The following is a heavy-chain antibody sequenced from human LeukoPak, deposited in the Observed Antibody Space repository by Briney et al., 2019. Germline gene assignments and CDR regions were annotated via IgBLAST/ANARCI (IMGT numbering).Heavy chain of an antibody. V-gene: IGHV4-39*07. D-gene: IGHD2-2*01. J-gene: IGHJ4*02. CDR2: IYFSGST. CDR1: GDSISSANYY. Sequence: SETLSLTCTVSGDSISSANYYWGWVRQPPGKGLEWIGSIYFSGSTYYNPSLKSRVTIPVETSKVQFSLKLSSVTAADTAVYYCARDRCSSTSCRKKFDNWGQGTLVTVSS. CDR3: ARDRCSSTSCRKKFDN.